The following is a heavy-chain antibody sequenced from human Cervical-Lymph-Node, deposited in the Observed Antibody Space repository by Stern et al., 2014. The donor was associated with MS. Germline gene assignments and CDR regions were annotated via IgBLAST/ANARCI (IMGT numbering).Heavy chain of an antibody. CDR3: ARVGYGAYYFDY. CDR1: GGTFSSYA. V-gene: IGHV1-69*01. J-gene: IGHJ4*02. Sequence: VHLVESGAEVKKPGSSVKVSCKASGGTFSSYAISWVRQAPGQGLEWMGGIIPIFGTANYAQKFQGRVTITADESTSTAYMELSSLRSEDTAVYYCARVGYGAYYFDYWGQGTLVTVSS. CDR2: IIPIFGTA. D-gene: IGHD4-17*01.